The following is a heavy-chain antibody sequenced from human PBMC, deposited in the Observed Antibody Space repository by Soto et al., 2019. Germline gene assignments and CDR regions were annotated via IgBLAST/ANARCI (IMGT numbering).Heavy chain of an antibody. CDR2: IIPIFGTA. Sequence: SVKVSCKASGGTFSSYAISWVRQAPGQGLEWMGGIIPIFGTANYAQKFQGRVTITADESTSTAYMELSSLRSGDTAVYYCARRLAAAGTGLNYYYYGMDVWGQGTTVTVSS. V-gene: IGHV1-69*13. CDR1: GGTFSSYA. J-gene: IGHJ6*02. D-gene: IGHD6-13*01. CDR3: ARRLAAAGTGLNYYYYGMDV.